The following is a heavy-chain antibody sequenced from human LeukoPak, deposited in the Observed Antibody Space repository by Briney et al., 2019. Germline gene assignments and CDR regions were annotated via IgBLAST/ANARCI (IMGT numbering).Heavy chain of an antibody. CDR2: IYYSGST. V-gene: IGHV4-31*03. Sequence: SSETLSLTCTVSGGSISSGGYYWSWIRQHPGKGLEWIRSIYYSGSTYYNPSLKSRVTISVDTSKNQFSLKLSSVTAADTAVYYCARTDSSSWYVAGYFDYWGQGTLVTVSS. CDR1: GGSISSGGYY. D-gene: IGHD6-13*01. J-gene: IGHJ4*02. CDR3: ARTDSSSWYVAGYFDY.